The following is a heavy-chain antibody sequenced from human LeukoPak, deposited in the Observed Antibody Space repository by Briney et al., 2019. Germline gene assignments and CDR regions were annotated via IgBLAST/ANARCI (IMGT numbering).Heavy chain of an antibody. D-gene: IGHD3-10*01. J-gene: IGHJ4*02. CDR3: ARRPSVRGVMDY. Sequence: SETLSLTCTVSGGSISSGSYYWSWIRQPAGKGLEWIGRIYTSGSTNYNPSLKSRVTISVDTSKNQFSLKLSSVTAADTAVYYCARRPSVRGVMDYWGQGTLVTVSS. CDR2: IYTSGST. V-gene: IGHV4-61*02. CDR1: GGSISSGSYY.